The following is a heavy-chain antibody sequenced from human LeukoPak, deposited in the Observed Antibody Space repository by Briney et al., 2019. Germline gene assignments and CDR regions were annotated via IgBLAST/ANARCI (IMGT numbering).Heavy chain of an antibody. D-gene: IGHD6-19*01. Sequence: PSETLSLTCTVSGGSISSYYWSWIRQPPGKGPEWIGYIYYSGSTNYNPSLKSRVTISVDTSKNQFSLKLSSVTAADTAVYYCARDRRLANWGQGTLVTVSS. CDR2: IYYSGST. J-gene: IGHJ4*02. CDR3: ARDRRLAN. CDR1: GGSISSYY. V-gene: IGHV4-59*01.